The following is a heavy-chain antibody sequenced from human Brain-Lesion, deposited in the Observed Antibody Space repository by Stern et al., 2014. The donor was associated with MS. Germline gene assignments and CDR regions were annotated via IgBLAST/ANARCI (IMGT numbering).Heavy chain of an antibody. CDR1: GGSISSSTYY. CDR2: IYYSGFT. Sequence: MQLVESGPGLVKPSETLSLTCTVSGGSISSSTYYWAWIRQPPGKGLEWIGNIYYSGFTYYNPSLKSRVTTSVDMSQNQSSPNLSSVTAADTAIYYCARHDSVPRPSQLYSARDRGPGYFDYWGQGTLVTVSS. D-gene: IGHD1-26*01. V-gene: IGHV4-39*01. J-gene: IGHJ4*02. CDR3: ARHDSVPRPSQLYSARDRGPGYFDY.